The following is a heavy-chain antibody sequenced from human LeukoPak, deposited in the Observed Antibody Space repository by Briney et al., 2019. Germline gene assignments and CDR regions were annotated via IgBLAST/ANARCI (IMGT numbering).Heavy chain of an antibody. CDR1: GFTFSSYA. J-gene: IGHJ4*02. V-gene: IGHV3-23*01. Sequence: PGGSLRLSCAASGFTFSSYAMSWVRQAPGKGLEWVSAISGSGGNTYYADSVKGRVTISRDNSKTTLFLQMNSLRVQDTAVYYCAREISGDTNFDYWGQGTLVSVSS. CDR3: AREISGDTNFDY. CDR2: ISGSGGNT. D-gene: IGHD3-10*01.